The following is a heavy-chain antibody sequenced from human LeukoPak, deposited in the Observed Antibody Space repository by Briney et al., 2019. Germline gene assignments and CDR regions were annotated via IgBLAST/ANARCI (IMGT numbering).Heavy chain of an antibody. CDR3: ARGPRGLDY. CDR2: INHSGST. Sequence: SETPSLTCAVYGGSFSGYYWSWIRQPPGKGLEWIGEINHSGSTNYNPSLKSRVTISVDTSKNQFSLKLSSVTAADTAVYYCARGPRGLDYWGQGTLVTVSS. CDR1: GGSFSGYY. V-gene: IGHV4-34*01. D-gene: IGHD3-10*01. J-gene: IGHJ4*02.